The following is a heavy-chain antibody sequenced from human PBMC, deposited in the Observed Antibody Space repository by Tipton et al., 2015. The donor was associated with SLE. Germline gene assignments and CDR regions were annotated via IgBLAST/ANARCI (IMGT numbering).Heavy chain of an antibody. CDR3: ARLPTGAY. D-gene: IGHD7-27*01. CDR1: GYSISSGYY. CDR2: IYHSGST. J-gene: IGHJ4*02. V-gene: IGHV4-38-2*01. Sequence: TLSLTCAVSGYSISSGYYWGWIRQPPGKGLEWIGSIYHSGSTYYNPSLKSRVTISVDTSKNQFSLKLSSVTAAGTAVYYCARLPTGAYWGQGTLVTVSS.